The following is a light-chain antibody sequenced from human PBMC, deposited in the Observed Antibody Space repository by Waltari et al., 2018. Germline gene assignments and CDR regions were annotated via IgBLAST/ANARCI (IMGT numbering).Light chain of an antibody. V-gene: IGKV3-20*01. CDR2: HAS. J-gene: IGKJ1*01. CDR1: QSVSTY. CDR3: QHYLRIPAK. Sequence: EIVLTQSPGTLSLSTGERATLSCRASQSVSTYLAWYQQKPDQAPRLLIYHASSRATGIPDRFSGSGSGTDFSLTISRLEPEDFAVYYCQHYLRIPAKFGQGTKVEIK.